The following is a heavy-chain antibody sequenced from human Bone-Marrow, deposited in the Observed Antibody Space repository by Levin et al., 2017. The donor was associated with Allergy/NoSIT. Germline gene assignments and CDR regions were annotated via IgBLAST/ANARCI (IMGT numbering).Heavy chain of an antibody. V-gene: IGHV3-30-3*01. CDR2: ITYGGGSK. J-gene: IGHJ4*02. Sequence: GGSLRLSCAASGFILRSHGMHWVRQAPGKGLEWLSVITYGGGSKYYSDSAKGRFTVSRDDSKNTLFLQMTRLTTAVTGVYFCAREQGSGFYRTADHWGQGTLVTVSS. CDR1: GFILRSHG. CDR3: AREQGSGFYRTADH. D-gene: IGHD6-19*01.